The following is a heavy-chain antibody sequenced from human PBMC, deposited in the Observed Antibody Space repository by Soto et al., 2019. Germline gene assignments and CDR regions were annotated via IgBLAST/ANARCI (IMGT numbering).Heavy chain of an antibody. CDR1: GGTFSSYA. CDR3: ARRRIGGGSSKQYYYYGMDV. D-gene: IGHD2-15*01. V-gene: IGHV1-69*12. J-gene: IGHJ6*02. Sequence: QVQLVQSGAEVKKPGSSVKVSCKASGGTFSSYAISWVRQAPGQGLEWMGGIIPIFGTANYAQKFQGRVTITADESTSTAYMELSSLRSEDTAVYYCARRRIGGGSSKQYYYYGMDVWGQGTTVTVSS. CDR2: IIPIFGTA.